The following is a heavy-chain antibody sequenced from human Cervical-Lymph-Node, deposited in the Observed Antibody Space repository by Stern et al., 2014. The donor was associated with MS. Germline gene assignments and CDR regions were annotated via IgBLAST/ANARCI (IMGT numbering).Heavy chain of an antibody. V-gene: IGHV3-11*06. CDR1: GFTFSDYY. D-gene: IGHD5-18*01. J-gene: IGHJ4*02. Sequence: VQLVESGGGLVKPGGSLRLSCAASGFTFSDYYMSWIRQAPGKGLEWVSYSSSSSSYTNYADSVKGRFTISRDNAKNSLYLQMNSLRAEDTAVYYCARDVDTAMGAIDYWGQGTLVTVSS. CDR3: ARDVDTAMGAIDY. CDR2: SSSSSSYT.